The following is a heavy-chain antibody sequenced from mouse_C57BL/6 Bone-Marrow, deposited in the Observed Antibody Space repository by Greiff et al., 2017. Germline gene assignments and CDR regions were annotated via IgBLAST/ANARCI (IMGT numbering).Heavy chain of an antibody. J-gene: IGHJ4*01. Sequence: QVQLQQSGAELVRPGTSVKVSCKASGYAFTNYLIEWVKQRPGQGLEWIGVINPGSGGTNYNEKFKGKATLTADKSSSTAYMQLSSLTSEDSAVYFCARRGDGYYDAMDYWGQGTSVTVSS. CDR1: GYAFTNYL. CDR3: ARRGDGYYDAMDY. D-gene: IGHD2-3*01. CDR2: INPGSGGT. V-gene: IGHV1-54*01.